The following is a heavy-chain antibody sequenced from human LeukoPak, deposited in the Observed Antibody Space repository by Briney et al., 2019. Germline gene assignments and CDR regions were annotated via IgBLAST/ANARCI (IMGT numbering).Heavy chain of an antibody. CDR2: ISSSGSTI. V-gene: IGHV3-48*03. D-gene: IGHD6-13*01. J-gene: IGHJ4*02. CDR1: GFTFSSYE. Sequence: GGSLRLSCAASGFTFSSYEMNWVRQAPGKGPEWVSYISSSGSTIYYADSVKGRFTISRDNAKNSLYLQMNSLRAEDTAVYYCARDRGSAYSSSWYFDYWGQGTLVTVSS. CDR3: ARDRGSAYSSSWYFDY.